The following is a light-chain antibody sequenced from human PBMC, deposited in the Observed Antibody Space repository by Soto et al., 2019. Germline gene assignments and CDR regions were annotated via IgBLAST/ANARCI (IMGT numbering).Light chain of an antibody. Sequence: QSALTQPASVSGSPGQSITISCTGTSSDVGGYNYVSWYQQHPGKALKLMIYEVSNRPSGVSNRFSGSKSGNTASLTISGLQAEDEADYYCSSYTTSSTHWVFGGGTKLTVL. V-gene: IGLV2-14*01. CDR1: SSDVGGYNY. CDR3: SSYTTSSTHWV. J-gene: IGLJ3*02. CDR2: EVS.